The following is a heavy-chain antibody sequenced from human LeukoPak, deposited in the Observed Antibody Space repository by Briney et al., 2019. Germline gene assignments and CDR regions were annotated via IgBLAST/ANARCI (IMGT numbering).Heavy chain of an antibody. V-gene: IGHV1-8*01. D-gene: IGHD6-19*01. CDR3: ARRVGSGWPVQH. Sequence: ASVKVSCKAPGYTFSSYDINWVRQATGQGLGWMGWMNPNSGNTGYAQKFQGRLNMTRNTPIDTAYMELSSLRSDDTAVYYCARRVGSGWPVQHWGQGTLVTVSS. J-gene: IGHJ1*01. CDR1: GYTFSSYD. CDR2: MNPNSGNT.